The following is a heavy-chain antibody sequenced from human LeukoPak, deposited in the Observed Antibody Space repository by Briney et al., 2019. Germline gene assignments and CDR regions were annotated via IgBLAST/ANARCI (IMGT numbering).Heavy chain of an antibody. CDR1: GYTFTSYA. CDR3: ARDRYSSGWYNLDY. J-gene: IGHJ4*02. D-gene: IGHD6-19*01. Sequence: ASAKVSCKAPGYTFTSYAMHWVRQAPGQRLEWMGWINAGNGNTKYSQKFQGRVTITRDTSASTAYMELSSLRSEDTAVYYCARDRYSSGWYNLDYWGQGTLVTVSS. V-gene: IGHV1-3*01. CDR2: INAGNGNT.